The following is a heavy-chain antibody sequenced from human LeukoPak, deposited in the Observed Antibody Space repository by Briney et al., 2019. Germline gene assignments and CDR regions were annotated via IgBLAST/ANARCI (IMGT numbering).Heavy chain of an antibody. V-gene: IGHV3-7*01. CDR3: ARAPSHYDILTGFPFDY. J-gene: IGHJ4*02. Sequence: GGPLRLSCAASGFTFSSYWMSWVRQAPGKGLEWVANIKQDGSEKYYVDSVKGRFTISRDNAKNSLYLQMNSLRAEDTAVYYCARAPSHYDILTGFPFDYWGQGTLVTVSS. CDR2: IKQDGSEK. D-gene: IGHD3-9*01. CDR1: GFTFSSYW.